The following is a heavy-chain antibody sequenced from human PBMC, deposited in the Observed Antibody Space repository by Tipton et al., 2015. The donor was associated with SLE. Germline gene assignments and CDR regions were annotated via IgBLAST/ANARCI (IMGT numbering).Heavy chain of an antibody. CDR1: GGSISSSSYY. V-gene: IGHV4-39*07. CDR2: IYYSGST. J-gene: IGHJ3*02. CDR3: EAVAGRNAFDI. Sequence: TLSLTCTVSGGSISSSSYYWGWIRQPPGKGLEWIGSIYYSGSTNYNPSLKSRVTISVDTSKNQFSLKLSSVTAADTAVYYREAVAGRNAFDIWGQGTMVTVSS. D-gene: IGHD6-19*01.